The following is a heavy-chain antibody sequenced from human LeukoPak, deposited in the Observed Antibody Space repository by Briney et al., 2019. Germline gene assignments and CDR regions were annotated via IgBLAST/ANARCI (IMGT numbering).Heavy chain of an antibody. CDR2: IYSGGST. Sequence: GGSLRLSCAASGFTVNSNYMNWVRQAPGKGLEWVSVIYSGGSTYYADSVKGRVTISRDNSKNTLYLQMNSLRAEDTAVYYCARDGAAAHGTPYYFDYWGQGTLVTVSS. D-gene: IGHD6-13*01. CDR3: ARDGAAAHGTPYYFDY. V-gene: IGHV3-66*01. J-gene: IGHJ4*02. CDR1: GFTVNSNY.